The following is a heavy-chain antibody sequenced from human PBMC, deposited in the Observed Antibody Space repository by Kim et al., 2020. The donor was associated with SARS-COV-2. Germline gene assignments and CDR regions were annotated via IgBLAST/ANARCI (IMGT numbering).Heavy chain of an antibody. CDR1: GGSISSYY. Sequence: SETLSLTCTVSGGSISSYYWSWIRQPPGKGLEWIGYIYYSGSTNYNPSLKSRVTISVDTSKNQFSLKLSSVTAADTAVYYCASGGVGLWFGGLFPFDYWGQGTLVTVS. D-gene: IGHD3-10*01. CDR2: IYYSGST. J-gene: IGHJ4*02. CDR3: ASGGVGLWFGGLFPFDY. V-gene: IGHV4-59*01.